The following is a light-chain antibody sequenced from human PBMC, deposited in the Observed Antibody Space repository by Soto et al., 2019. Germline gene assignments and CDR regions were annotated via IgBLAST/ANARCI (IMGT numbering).Light chain of an antibody. CDR2: VAS. J-gene: IGKJ4*01. CDR3: QQYNVWPLP. Sequence: EIVMTQSPATLSVSPGERATLSCRASQSVSSNLAWYQQKPGQTPKLLIYVASTRATGIPARFSGSGSGTDFTLTIRSLQSQDLAVYYCQQYNVWPLPFGGGPKVEFK. CDR1: QSVSSN. V-gene: IGKV3-15*01.